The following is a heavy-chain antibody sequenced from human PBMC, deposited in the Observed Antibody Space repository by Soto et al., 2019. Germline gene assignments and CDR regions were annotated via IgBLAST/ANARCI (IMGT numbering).Heavy chain of an antibody. CDR2: INPNSGGA. CDR1: GYTFTGYF. J-gene: IGHJ4*02. CDR3: ARGNPGDYVGDSLGY. Sequence: QVQLVQSGAAVKKPGASVKVSCNTSGYTFTGYFIHWVRQAPGQGLEWMGWINPNSGGAHFAQNFQGWVTMTWDTSIGTAYMELSRLKSDDTAVYYCARGNPGDYVGDSLGYWGQGALVTVSS. D-gene: IGHD4-17*01. V-gene: IGHV1-2*04.